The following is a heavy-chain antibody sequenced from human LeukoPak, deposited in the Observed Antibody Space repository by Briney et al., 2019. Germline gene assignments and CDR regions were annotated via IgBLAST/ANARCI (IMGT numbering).Heavy chain of an antibody. CDR1: GFTFGAYW. Sequence: GGSLRLSCAASGFTFGAYWMDWVRQAPGKGLEWVSHITASGTAMFYADSVKGRFTISRDNAKNSLYLQMNSLRDEDTAVYYCASSGSYRFDYWGQGTLVTVSS. CDR3: ASSGSYRFDY. V-gene: IGHV3-48*02. D-gene: IGHD1-26*01. J-gene: IGHJ4*02. CDR2: ITASGTAM.